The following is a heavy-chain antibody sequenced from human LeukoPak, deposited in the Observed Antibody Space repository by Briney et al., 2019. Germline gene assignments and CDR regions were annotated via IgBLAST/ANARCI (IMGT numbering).Heavy chain of an antibody. J-gene: IGHJ6*03. CDR3: ARRAGSGSYFSPYYYMDV. Sequence: GGSLRLSCAASGFTFDDYGMSWVRQAPGKGLEWVSGINWNGGSTGYADSVKGRFTISRDNAKNSLYLQMNSLRAEDTALYYCARRAGSGSYFSPYYYMDVWGKGTTVTISS. D-gene: IGHD3-10*01. V-gene: IGHV3-20*04. CDR2: INWNGGST. CDR1: GFTFDDYG.